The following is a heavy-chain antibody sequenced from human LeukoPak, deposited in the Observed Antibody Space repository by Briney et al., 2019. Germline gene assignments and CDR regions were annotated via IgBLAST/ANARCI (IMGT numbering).Heavy chain of an antibody. Sequence: SSGTLSLTCAVSDDSISSTNWWTWVRQPPGKGLEWIGDLYYSGTTNYNPSLKSRITISVDKSKNQFSLKLSSVTAADTAVYYCARVSPLSRNYYDSSGYYFDYWGQGTLVTVSS. CDR2: LYYSGTT. D-gene: IGHD3-22*01. CDR1: DDSISSTNW. J-gene: IGHJ4*02. V-gene: IGHV4-4*02. CDR3: ARVSPLSRNYYDSSGYYFDY.